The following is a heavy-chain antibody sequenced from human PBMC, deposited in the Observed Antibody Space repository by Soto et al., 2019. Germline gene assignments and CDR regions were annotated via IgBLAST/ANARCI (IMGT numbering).Heavy chain of an antibody. J-gene: IGHJ4*02. CDR3: ARWSYLDY. Sequence: GGSLRLSCAASGFSFGSYALSWVRQAPGKGLEWVSTISGSDGKTFYADSVKGRFSISRDTSQSTLYLQMNSLRADDTAMYYCARWSYLDYWGQGTQVTVSS. D-gene: IGHD3-3*01. CDR1: GFSFGSYA. CDR2: ISGSDGKT. V-gene: IGHV3-23*01.